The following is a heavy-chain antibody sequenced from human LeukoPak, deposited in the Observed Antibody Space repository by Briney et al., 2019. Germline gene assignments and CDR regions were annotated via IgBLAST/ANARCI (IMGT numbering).Heavy chain of an antibody. D-gene: IGHD3-22*01. J-gene: IGHJ4*02. Sequence: SETLSLTCAVYGGSFSGYYWSWIRQPPGKGLEWIGEINHSGSTNYNPSLKSRVTISVDTSTNQFSLKLSSVTAADTAVYYCARGTISYYYDSSGYYYDYWGQGTLVTVSS. CDR2: INHSGST. CDR3: ARGTISYYYDSSGYYYDY. CDR1: GGSFSGYY. V-gene: IGHV4-34*01.